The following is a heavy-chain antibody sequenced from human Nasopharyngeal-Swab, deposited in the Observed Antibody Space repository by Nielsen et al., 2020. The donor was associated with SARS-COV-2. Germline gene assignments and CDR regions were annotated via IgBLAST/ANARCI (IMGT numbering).Heavy chain of an antibody. Sequence: SETLSLTCAVYGGSFSGYYWSWIRQPPGKGLEWIGYIYYSGSTNYNPSLKSRVTISVDTSKNQFSLKLSSVTAADTAVYYCARFLEWFLGDAFDIWGQGTMVTVSS. V-gene: IGHV4-59*01. J-gene: IGHJ3*02. CDR3: ARFLEWFLGDAFDI. D-gene: IGHD3-3*01. CDR2: IYYSGST. CDR1: GGSFSGYY.